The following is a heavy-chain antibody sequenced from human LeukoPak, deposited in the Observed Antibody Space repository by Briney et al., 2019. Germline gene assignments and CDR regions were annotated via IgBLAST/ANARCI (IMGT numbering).Heavy chain of an antibody. CDR2: ISGSGSST. J-gene: IGHJ2*01. V-gene: IGHV3-23*01. CDR3: ARGGIAVAGTVYWYFDL. D-gene: IGHD6-19*01. CDR1: GFTFSSYA. Sequence: GGSLRLSCAASGFTFSSYAMSWVRQAPGKGLEWVSAISGSGSSTYYADSVKGRFTISRDNSKNTLYLQMNRLRAEDTAVYYCARGGIAVAGTVYWYFDLWGRGTLVTVSS.